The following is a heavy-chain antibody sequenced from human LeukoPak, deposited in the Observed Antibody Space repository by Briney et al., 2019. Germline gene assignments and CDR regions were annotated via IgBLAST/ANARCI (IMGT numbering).Heavy chain of an antibody. CDR2: ISTSGSTT. D-gene: IGHD6-13*01. V-gene: IGHV3-11*01. J-gene: IGHJ4*02. CDR3: AGGQQLVYFDY. Sequence: GGSLRLSCAASGFTFSDYYMSWIRRAPGKGLEWVSYISTSGSTTYYADSVKGRFTISRDNAKNSLYLQMNSLRAEDTAVYYCAGGQQLVYFDYWGQGTLVTVSS. CDR1: GFTFSDYY.